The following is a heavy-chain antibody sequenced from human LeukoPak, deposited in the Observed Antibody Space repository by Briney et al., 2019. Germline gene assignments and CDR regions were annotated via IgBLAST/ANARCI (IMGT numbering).Heavy chain of an antibody. Sequence: SGPTLVKPTQTLTLTCTFSGFSLTTGGVGVGWIRQPPGKALEWLAVIYWDDDKRYSPSLKSSLTISKDTSKNQVVLTMTNMDPVDTATYYCAHRPPGAAGVEWSFDYWGQGTLVTVSS. CDR3: AHRPPGAAGVEWSFDY. J-gene: IGHJ4*02. CDR2: IYWDDDK. V-gene: IGHV2-5*02. CDR1: GFSLTTGGVG. D-gene: IGHD6-13*01.